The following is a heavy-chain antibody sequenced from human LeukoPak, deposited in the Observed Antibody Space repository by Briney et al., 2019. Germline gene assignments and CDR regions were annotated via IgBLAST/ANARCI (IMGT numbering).Heavy chain of an antibody. CDR3: TTREIVVEPAATSLVRGVLWRSDF. CDR1: GDTLTELS. V-gene: IGHV1-24*01. D-gene: IGHD2-2*01. J-gene: IGHJ4*01. CDR2: FDPKEGER. Sequence: GASVKVSCKVSGDTLTELSMHWVRQAPGKGLEWMGGFDPKEGERVYAQHLQGRFTMTEDTSSGTAYMELNRPRSEDTAVYYCTTREIVVEPAATSLVRGVLWRSDFWGHGTLVTVSS.